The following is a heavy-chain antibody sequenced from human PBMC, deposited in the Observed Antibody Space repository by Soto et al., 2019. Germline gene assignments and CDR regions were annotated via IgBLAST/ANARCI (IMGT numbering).Heavy chain of an antibody. D-gene: IGHD6-19*01. J-gene: IGHJ6*03. V-gene: IGHV1-8*01. CDR2: MNPNSGNT. Sequence: ASVKVSCKTSGYSVTSYDFKWVRQATGQGLEWMGWMNPNSGNTGYAQKFQGRVTMTRNTSISTAYMELSSLRSEDTAVYYCARGGYSSGWYYYYYMDVWGKGTTVTVPS. CDR1: GYSVTSYD. CDR3: ARGGYSSGWYYYYYMDV.